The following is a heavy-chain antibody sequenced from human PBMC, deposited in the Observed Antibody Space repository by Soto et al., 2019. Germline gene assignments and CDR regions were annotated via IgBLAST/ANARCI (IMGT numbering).Heavy chain of an antibody. CDR1: GFTFSSYS. D-gene: IGHD3-22*01. CDR3: ARGYHYYDSSGYDKWDAFDI. Sequence: EVQLVESGGGLVKPGGSLRLSCAASGFTFSSYSMNWVRQAPGKGLEWVSSISSSSSYIYYADSVKGRFTISRDNAKNSLYLKMNRLRAEDTAVYYCARGYHYYDSSGYDKWDAFDIWGQGTMVTVSS. J-gene: IGHJ3*02. CDR2: ISSSSSYI. V-gene: IGHV3-21*01.